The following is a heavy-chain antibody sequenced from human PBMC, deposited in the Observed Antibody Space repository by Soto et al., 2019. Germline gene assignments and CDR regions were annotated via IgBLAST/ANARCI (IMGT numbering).Heavy chain of an antibody. Sequence: SETLSLTCAVYGGSFSGYYWSWIRQPPGKGLEWIGEINHSGSTNYNPSLKSRLTLSVDTSKNQFSLRLSSVTAADTAVYYCARDSAANYYDSSTYYPHFDPWGQGTLVTVSS. CDR2: INHSGST. CDR3: ARDSAANYYDSSTYYPHFDP. V-gene: IGHV4-34*01. D-gene: IGHD3-22*01. CDR1: GGSFSGYY. J-gene: IGHJ5*02.